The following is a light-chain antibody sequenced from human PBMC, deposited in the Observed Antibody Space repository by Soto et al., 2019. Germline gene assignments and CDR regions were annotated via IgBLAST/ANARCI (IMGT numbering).Light chain of an antibody. J-gene: IGKJ1*01. V-gene: IGKV1-5*01. CDR2: DAF. CDR3: QQYNSYPWT. Sequence: DIQMTQSPSTLSASVGDRVTITCRANQSISEFLAWYQQKPGKAPKLLIYDAFGLESGVPSRFGGSGSGTEFTLTISSLQPDDFATYYCQQYNSYPWTFGQGTKVDIK. CDR1: QSISEF.